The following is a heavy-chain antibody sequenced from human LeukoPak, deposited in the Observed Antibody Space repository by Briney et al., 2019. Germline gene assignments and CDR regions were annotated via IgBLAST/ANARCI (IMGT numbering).Heavy chain of an antibody. D-gene: IGHD3-22*01. CDR1: GFTFSSYA. CDR3: AKAYYDSSGYYYLFDY. Sequence: PGGSLRLSCAAPGFTFSSYAMSWVRQAPGKGLEWVSAISGSGGSTYYADSVKGRFTISRDNSKNTLYLQMNSLRAEDTAVYYCAKAYYDSSGYYYLFDYWGQGTLVTVSS. J-gene: IGHJ4*02. V-gene: IGHV3-23*01. CDR2: ISGSGGST.